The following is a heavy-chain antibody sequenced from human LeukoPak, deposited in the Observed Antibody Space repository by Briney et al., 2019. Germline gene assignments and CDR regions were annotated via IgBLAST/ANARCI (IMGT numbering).Heavy chain of an antibody. D-gene: IGHD3-10*01. CDR2: ISSSSSYI. CDR3: ARFRETMVRGVSKYYSDY. CDR1: GFTFSSYS. J-gene: IGHJ4*02. Sequence: GSLRLSCAASGFTFSSYSMNWVRQAPGKGLEWVSSISSSSSYIYYADSVKGRFTISRDNAKNSLYLQMNSLRAEDTAVYYCARFRETMVRGVSKYYSDYWGQGTLVTVSS. V-gene: IGHV3-21*01.